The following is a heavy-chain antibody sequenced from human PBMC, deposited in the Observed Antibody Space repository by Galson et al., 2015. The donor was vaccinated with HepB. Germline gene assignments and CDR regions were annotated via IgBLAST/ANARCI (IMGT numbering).Heavy chain of an antibody. CDR2: INSDGRST. V-gene: IGHV3-74*01. J-gene: IGHJ6*02. CDR3: AKVCAMDV. Sequence: SLRLSCAASGFTFSSCWMHWVRQAPGKGLVWVSGINSDGRSTYYADSVKGRFTISRDNAKNTLYLQMNSLRAEDTAVYYCAKVCAMDVWGQGTPVTASS. CDR1: GFTFSSCW. D-gene: IGHD2-2*01.